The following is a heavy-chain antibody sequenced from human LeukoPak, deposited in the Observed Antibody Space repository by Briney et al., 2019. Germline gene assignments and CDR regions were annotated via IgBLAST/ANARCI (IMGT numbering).Heavy chain of an antibody. Sequence: GGSLILSCAASGFTFSSYAMSWVRQAPGKGLEWVSAISGSGGSTYYADSVKGRFTISRDNSKNTLYLQMNSLRAEDTAVYYCAKDLVRADYFDYWGQGTLVTVSS. CDR1: GFTFSSYA. V-gene: IGHV3-23*01. CDR2: ISGSGGST. J-gene: IGHJ4*02. CDR3: AKDLVRADYFDY.